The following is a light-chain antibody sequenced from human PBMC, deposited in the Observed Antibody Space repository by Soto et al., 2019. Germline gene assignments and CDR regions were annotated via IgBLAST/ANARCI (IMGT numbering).Light chain of an antibody. CDR2: DAS. CDR1: QSVSSY. V-gene: IGKV3-11*01. Sequence: EIVLTQSPATLSLSPGERAALSCSASQSVSSYLAWYQQKPGQAPRLLIYDASKRAPGIPARFTGSGSGTDFTLTVSSLEPEDCAVYCCQQRSVWPSTFGGGTKVEI. J-gene: IGKJ4*01. CDR3: QQRSVWPST.